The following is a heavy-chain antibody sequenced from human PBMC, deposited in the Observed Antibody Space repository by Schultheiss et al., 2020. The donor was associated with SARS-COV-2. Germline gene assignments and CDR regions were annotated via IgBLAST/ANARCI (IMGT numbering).Heavy chain of an antibody. CDR2: ISGSGGST. CDR3: AKHSTFYYGSGSLY. V-gene: IGHV3-23*01. CDR1: GFTFSSYA. D-gene: IGHD3-10*01. J-gene: IGHJ4*02. Sequence: GGSLRLSCAASGFTFSSYAMSWVRQAPGKGLEWVSAISGSGGSTYYADSVKGRFTISRDNSKNTLYLQMNSLRAEDTAVYFCAKHSTFYYGSGSLYWGQGTLVTVSS.